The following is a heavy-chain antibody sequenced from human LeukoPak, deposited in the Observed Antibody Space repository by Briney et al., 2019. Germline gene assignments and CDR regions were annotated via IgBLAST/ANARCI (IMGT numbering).Heavy chain of an antibody. CDR3: VRGGASRWGTNSFDF. V-gene: IGHV4-38-2*01. J-gene: IGHJ4*02. CDR2: AFQSGST. CDR1: NYSISDGHY. Sequence: KPSETLSLTCAGSNYSISDGHYWGWIRQPPGKGLEWIANAFQSGSTYYSPPLRSRVTVSVDTSKNQFSLMVRSVTAADTAVYYCVRGGASRWGTNSFDFWGQGKLVTVSS. D-gene: IGHD1-1*01.